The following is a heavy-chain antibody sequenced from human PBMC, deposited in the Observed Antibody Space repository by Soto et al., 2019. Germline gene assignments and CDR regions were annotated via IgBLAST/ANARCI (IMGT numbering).Heavy chain of an antibody. CDR2: IYRGVST. J-gene: IGHJ3*01. V-gene: IGHV3-53*01. CDR3: ERDRSDSSRADSFDV. D-gene: IGHD6-25*01. Sequence: GGSLRLSCAVSGFTVSNTYMSWVRQAPGKGLEWVAVIYRGVSTHYADSVKGRFTISRDDSKNTIYLQMNSLRAEDTAVYYCERDRSDSSRADSFDVWGQGTMVTVSS. CDR1: GFTVSNTY.